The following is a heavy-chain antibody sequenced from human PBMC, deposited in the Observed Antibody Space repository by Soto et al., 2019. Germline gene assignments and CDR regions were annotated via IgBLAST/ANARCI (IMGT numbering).Heavy chain of an antibody. CDR3: ARAGKYSSSWYAFDI. D-gene: IGHD6-13*01. CDR2: IGTAGDT. V-gene: IGHV3-13*01. CDR1: GFTFSSYD. Sequence: GGSLRLSCAASGFTFSSYDMHWVRQATGKGLEWVSAIGTAGDTYYPGSVKGRFTISRENAKNSLYLQMNSLRAGDTAVYYCARAGKYSSSWYAFDIWGQGTMVTVSS. J-gene: IGHJ3*02.